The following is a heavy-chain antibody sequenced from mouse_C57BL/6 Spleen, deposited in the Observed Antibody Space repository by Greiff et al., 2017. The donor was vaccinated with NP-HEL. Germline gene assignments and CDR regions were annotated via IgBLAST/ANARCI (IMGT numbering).Heavy chain of an antibody. CDR3: ATEYYGSRGYFDV. D-gene: IGHD1-1*01. Sequence: EVQWVESGGGLVKPGGSLKLSCAASGFTFSDYGMHWVRQAPEKGLEWVAYISSGSSTIYYADTVKGRFTISRDNAKNTLFLQMTSLRSEDTAMYYCATEYYGSRGYFDVWGTGTTVTVSS. J-gene: IGHJ1*03. V-gene: IGHV5-17*01. CDR1: GFTFSDYG. CDR2: ISSGSSTI.